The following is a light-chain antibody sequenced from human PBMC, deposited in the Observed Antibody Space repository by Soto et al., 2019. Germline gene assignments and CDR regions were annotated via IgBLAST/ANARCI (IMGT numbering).Light chain of an antibody. CDR2: KAS. CDR1: QSISNW. V-gene: IGKV1-5*03. J-gene: IGKJ2*01. CDR3: QQYDRFPYT. Sequence: DIQMTQSPSTLSASVEDTVTITCRASQSISNWLAWYQQKPGQAPKLLIHKASTLESGVPSRFSGSGSGTEFTLTISSLQPDDFATFYCQQYDRFPYTFGQGTKLEIK.